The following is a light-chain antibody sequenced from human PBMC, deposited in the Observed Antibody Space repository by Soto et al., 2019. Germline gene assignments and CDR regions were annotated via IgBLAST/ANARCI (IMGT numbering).Light chain of an antibody. Sequence: EIVLTQSPATLSLSPGERATLSCRASQSVSSYLAWYQQKPGQAPRLLIYDASNRATGIPARFSGSGSGTDFTLTISSLEPEDFAVYYCQQRSNWPLTCAGGTKVEIK. CDR2: DAS. CDR1: QSVSSY. V-gene: IGKV3-11*01. CDR3: QQRSNWPLT. J-gene: IGKJ4*02.